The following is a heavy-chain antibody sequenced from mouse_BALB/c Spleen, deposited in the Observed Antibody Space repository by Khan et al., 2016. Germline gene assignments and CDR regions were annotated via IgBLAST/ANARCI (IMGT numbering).Heavy chain of an antibody. V-gene: IGHV1-55*01. CDR2: IYPGSGST. Sequence: QVQLQQPGAELVKPGTSVNLSCKASGYNFTSYWINWVKLRPGQGLEWIGDIYPGSGSTNYNEKFKSKATLTVDTSSSTAYMQLSSLASEDSALYYCARGGNYYFDYWGQGTTLTVSS. J-gene: IGHJ2*01. D-gene: IGHD2-1*01. CDR3: ARGGNYYFDY. CDR1: GYNFTSYW.